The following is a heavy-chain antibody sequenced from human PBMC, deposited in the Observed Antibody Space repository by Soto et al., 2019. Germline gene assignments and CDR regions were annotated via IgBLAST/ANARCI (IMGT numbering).Heavy chain of an antibody. CDR1: GFTFSSYA. CDR3: VKGEYYYDSSGYYPFDY. CDR2: ISNDGGST. D-gene: IGHD3-22*01. J-gene: IGHJ4*02. Sequence: GGSLRLSCAASGFTFSSYAMHWIRQAPGKGLECVAAISNDGGSTYYADSVKGRFTISRDNSKNTQYLQMSSLRADDTAVYYCVKGEYYYDSSGYYPFDYWGQGTLVTVSS. V-gene: IGHV3-64D*06.